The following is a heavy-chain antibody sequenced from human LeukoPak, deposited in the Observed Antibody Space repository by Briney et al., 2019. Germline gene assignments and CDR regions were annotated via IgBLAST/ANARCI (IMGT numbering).Heavy chain of an antibody. CDR2: IGTAGDT. CDR3: ARGMASYYMDV. CDR1: GFTFSSYD. J-gene: IGHJ6*03. Sequence: GGSLRLSCAASGFTFSSYDMHWVRQATGKGLEWVSAIGTAGDTYYPGSVKGRFTISRENAKNSLYLQVNSLRAGDTAVYYCARGMASYYMDVWGKGTTVTISS. V-gene: IGHV3-13*01. D-gene: IGHD5-24*01.